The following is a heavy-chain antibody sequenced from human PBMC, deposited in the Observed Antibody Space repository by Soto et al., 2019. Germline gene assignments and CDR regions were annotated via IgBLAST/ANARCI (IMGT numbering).Heavy chain of an antibody. J-gene: IGHJ6*02. V-gene: IGHV3-30*18. CDR2: ISYDGSNK. Sequence: QVHLVESGGGVVQPGGSLRLSCAASGFTFRTYGMHWVRQAPGKGLEWVAVISYDGSNKWYADSVKGRFTISRDNSKNTLYLQMSSLIAEDTAVHYCAKDREEYYYGMDVWGQGTTVTVSS. CDR3: AKDREEYYYGMDV. CDR1: GFTFRTYG. D-gene: IGHD3-10*01.